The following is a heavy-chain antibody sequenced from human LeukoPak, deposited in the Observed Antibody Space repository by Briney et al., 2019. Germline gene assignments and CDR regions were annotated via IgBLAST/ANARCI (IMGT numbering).Heavy chain of an antibody. CDR3: ARLIAAAGPGNY. CDR1: GGSISSSSYY. V-gene: IGHV4-39*01. D-gene: IGHD6-13*01. CDR2: IFYSGST. Sequence: PSETLSLTCTVSGGSISSSSYYWGWIRQPPGKGLEWIGTIFYSGSTYYNPSLKSRVTISVDTSKNQFSLNLSSVTAADTAVYYCARLIAAAGPGNYWGQGTLVTVSS. J-gene: IGHJ4*02.